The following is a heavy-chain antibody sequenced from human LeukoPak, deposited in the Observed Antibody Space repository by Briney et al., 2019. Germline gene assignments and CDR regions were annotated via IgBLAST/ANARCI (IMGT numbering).Heavy chain of an antibody. J-gene: IGHJ4*02. CDR3: ATYHNTLTAKRSYY. V-gene: IGHV3-7*03. Sequence: GGSLRLSSAASGLTFSNNWMKWVRQAPGKGLEWLATIKQDGSDKFYVDSVKGRFTISRDNAGNSLYLQMNSTRAEDTAVSYCATYHNTLTAKRSYYWGQGTLVTVSS. D-gene: IGHD2-21*02. CDR1: GLTFSNNW. CDR2: IKQDGSDK.